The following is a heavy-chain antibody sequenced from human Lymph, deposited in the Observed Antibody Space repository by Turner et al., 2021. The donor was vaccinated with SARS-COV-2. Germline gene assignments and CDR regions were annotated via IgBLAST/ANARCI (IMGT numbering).Heavy chain of an antibody. D-gene: IGHD6-13*01. CDR2: IYSGGTT. V-gene: IGHV3-53*01. CDR3: ARDLGTYGMDV. Sequence: EVQLVEPGGGLIQPGGSLRLSCAASGIIVSRNYMNWVRQAPVKGLEWVSVIYSGGTTYYADSVKGRFTISRDNSKNTLYLQMNSLRVEDTAVYYCARDLGTYGMDVWGQGTTVTVSS. J-gene: IGHJ6*02. CDR1: GIIVSRNY.